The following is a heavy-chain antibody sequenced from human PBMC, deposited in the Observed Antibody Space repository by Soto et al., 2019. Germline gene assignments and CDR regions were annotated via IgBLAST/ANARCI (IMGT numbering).Heavy chain of an antibody. Sequence: PGGSLRLSCAASGSTFSSYEMNWVRQAPGKGLEWVSYISSSGSTIYYADSVKGRFTISRDNAKNSLYLQMNSLRAEDTAVYYCARFLRGYCSGGSCYYYYGMDVWGQGTTVTVSS. CDR2: ISSSGSTI. CDR3: ARFLRGYCSGGSCYYYYGMDV. J-gene: IGHJ6*02. CDR1: GSTFSSYE. D-gene: IGHD2-15*01. V-gene: IGHV3-48*03.